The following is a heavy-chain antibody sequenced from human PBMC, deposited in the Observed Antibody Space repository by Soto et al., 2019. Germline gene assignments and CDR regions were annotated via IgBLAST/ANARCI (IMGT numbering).Heavy chain of an antibody. V-gene: IGHV3-23*01. CDR1: GFTFSSYA. Sequence: EVQLLESGGGLVQPGGSLRLSCAASGFTFSSYAMSWVRQAPGKGLEWVSAISGTGDSTYYADSVKGRFTISRDNSKNTPDQQVNSLRAEDTAVYYCAKDRDSRGYYYRHYWGQGSLVTVYS. CDR3: AKDRDSRGYYYRHY. D-gene: IGHD3-22*01. CDR2: ISGTGDST. J-gene: IGHJ4*02.